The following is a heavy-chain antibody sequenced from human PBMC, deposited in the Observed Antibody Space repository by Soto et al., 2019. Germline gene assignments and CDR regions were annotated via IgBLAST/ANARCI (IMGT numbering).Heavy chain of an antibody. CDR3: ARDYHLGGYGDYERGQDY. D-gene: IGHD4-17*01. Sequence: GASVKVSCKASGHTFTSYGISWVRQAPGQGLEWMGWISAYNGNTNYAQKLQGRVTMTTDTSTSTAYMELRSLRSDDTAVYYCARDYHLGGYGDYERGQDYWGQGTLVTVSS. CDR1: GHTFTSYG. CDR2: ISAYNGNT. V-gene: IGHV1-18*01. J-gene: IGHJ4*02.